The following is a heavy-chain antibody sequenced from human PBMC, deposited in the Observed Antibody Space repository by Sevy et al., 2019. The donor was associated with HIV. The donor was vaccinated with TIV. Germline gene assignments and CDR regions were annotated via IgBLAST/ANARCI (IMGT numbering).Heavy chain of an antibody. CDR2: VYHTGST. CDR3: AMEPYFFDKSGYYWDY. D-gene: IGHD3-22*01. CDR1: GVSVSSDTYY. Sequence: SETLSLTCAVSGVSVSSDTYYWSWIRQPPGKGLEWIGYVYHTGSTNYSPSFKSRVTISVDTSKNQFSLRLFSVAAADTAVYYCAMEPYFFDKSGYYWDYWGQGALVTVSS. J-gene: IGHJ4*02. V-gene: IGHV4-61*01.